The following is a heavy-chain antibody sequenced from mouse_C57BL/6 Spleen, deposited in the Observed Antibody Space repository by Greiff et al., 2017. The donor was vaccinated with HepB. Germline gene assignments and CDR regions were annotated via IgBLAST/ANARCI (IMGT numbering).Heavy chain of an antibody. Sequence: QVQLQQSGPGLVQPSQILSITCTVSGFSLTSYGVHWVRQSPGKGLEWLGVIWSGGSTDYNAAFISRLSISKDNSKSQVFFKMNSLQADDTAIYYCARNNYGYDGWFAYWGQGTLVTVSA. J-gene: IGHJ3*01. CDR3: ARNNYGYDGWFAY. D-gene: IGHD2-2*01. CDR2: IWSGGST. CDR1: GFSLTSYG. V-gene: IGHV2-2*01.